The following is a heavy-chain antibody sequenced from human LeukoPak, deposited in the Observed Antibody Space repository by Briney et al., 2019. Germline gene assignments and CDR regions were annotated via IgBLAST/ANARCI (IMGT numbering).Heavy chain of an antibody. V-gene: IGHV3-7*01. CDR2: IKQDGSEK. CDR3: ARERWSLYSNDYYYYGLDV. J-gene: IGHJ6*02. Sequence: PGGSLRLSCAASGFTFSSYMMNWVRQAPGKGLEWVAHIKQDGSEKNYVDSVKGRFTISRDNAKNSLYLQMNSLRAEDTAVYYCARERWSLYSNDYYYYGLDVWGQGTTVTVSS. D-gene: IGHD3-3*01. CDR1: GFTFSSYM.